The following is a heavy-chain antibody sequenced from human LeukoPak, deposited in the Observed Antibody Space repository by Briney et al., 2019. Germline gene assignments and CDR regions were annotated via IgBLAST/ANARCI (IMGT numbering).Heavy chain of an antibody. V-gene: IGHV4-34*01. CDR3: ASFYYDSSGWFDP. CDR1: GGSFSGYY. CDR2: INHSGST. Sequence: SETLSLTCAVYGGSFSGYYWSWIRQPPGKGLEWIGEINHSGSTNYNPSLKSRVTISVDTSKNQFSLKLSSVTAADTAVYYCASFYYDSSGWFDPWGQGTLVTVSS. J-gene: IGHJ5*02. D-gene: IGHD3-22*01.